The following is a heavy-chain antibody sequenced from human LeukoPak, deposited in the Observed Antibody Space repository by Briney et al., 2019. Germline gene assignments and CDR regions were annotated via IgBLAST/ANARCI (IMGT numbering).Heavy chain of an antibody. CDR2: MDTSGTA. CDR3: ARYRFISGWYSFDF. Sequence: NSSETPSLTCTISGGFITNYYWSWIRQSAGKGLEWIGSMDTSGTANNNPSLHSRVTLSLDTSKKQFSLKLRSVTAADTAVYYCARYRFISGWYSFDFWGQGTLVTVSS. J-gene: IGHJ4*02. V-gene: IGHV4-4*07. CDR1: GGFITNYY. D-gene: IGHD6-19*01.